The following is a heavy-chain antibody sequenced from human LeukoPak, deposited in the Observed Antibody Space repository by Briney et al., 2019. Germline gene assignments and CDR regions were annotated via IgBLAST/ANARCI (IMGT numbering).Heavy chain of an antibody. CDR2: ISWDGGST. V-gene: IGHV3-43*01. CDR1: GFTFDDYT. D-gene: IGHD6-13*01. CDR3: AKDISSNWYEIKYFDY. J-gene: IGHJ4*02. Sequence: GGSLRLSCAASGFTFDDYTMHWVRQAPGKGLEWVSLISWDGGSTYYADSVKGRFTISRDNSKNSLYLQMNSLRTEDTALYYCAKDISSNWYEIKYFDYWGQGTLVTVSS.